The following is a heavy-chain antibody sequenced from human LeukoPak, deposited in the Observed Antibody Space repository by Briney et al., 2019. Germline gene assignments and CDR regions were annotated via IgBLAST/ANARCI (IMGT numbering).Heavy chain of an antibody. CDR1: GGTFTSYA. CDR2: IITIFGTA. J-gene: IGHJ4*02. CDR3: ASNDY. Sequence: SVTVSFTASGGTFTSYAISWVRQAPGQGLEWMGGIITIFGTANYAPTFQGRVTITTDESTSTAYMELGSLRSEDTVVYYGASNDYWGQGTLVTVSS. V-gene: IGHV1-69*05.